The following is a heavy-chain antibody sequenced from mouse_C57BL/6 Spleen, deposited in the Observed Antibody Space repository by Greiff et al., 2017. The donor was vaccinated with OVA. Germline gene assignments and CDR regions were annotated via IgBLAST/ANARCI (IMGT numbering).Heavy chain of an antibody. CDR2: IDPSDSYT. CDR1: GYTFTSYW. J-gene: IGHJ2*01. Sequence: QVHVKQPGAELVKPGASVKLSCKASGYTFTSYWMQWVKQRPGQGLEWIGEIDPSDSYTNYNQKFKGKATLTVDTSSSTAYMQLSSLTSEDSAVYYCARRRGYDYDGGYWGQGTTLTVSS. V-gene: IGHV1-50*01. CDR3: ARRRGYDYDGGY. D-gene: IGHD2-4*01.